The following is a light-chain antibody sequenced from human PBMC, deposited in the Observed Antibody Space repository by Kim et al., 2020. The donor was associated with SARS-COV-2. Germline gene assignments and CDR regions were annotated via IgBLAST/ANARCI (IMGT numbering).Light chain of an antibody. Sequence: SLNIPCTETSSDVGGYNYVSWYQQHPGNAPKLMIYDVSNRPSGVSNRFSGSKSGNAASLTISGLQAEDEADYYCSSYTSSSTLYVFGTGTKVTVL. CDR2: DVS. V-gene: IGLV2-14*03. CDR1: SSDVGGYNY. CDR3: SSYTSSSTLYV. J-gene: IGLJ1*01.